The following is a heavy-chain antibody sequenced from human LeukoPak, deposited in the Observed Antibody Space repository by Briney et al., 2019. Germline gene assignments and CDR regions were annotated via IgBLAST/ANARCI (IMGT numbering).Heavy chain of an antibody. V-gene: IGHV3-23*01. D-gene: IGHD3-22*01. CDR3: VNCGTEATMLVVISEFDY. Sequence: GASLRLSCAASGFIFSSYAMNWVRQAPGKGLEWVSSISTSGGNKFYADSVKGRFTISRDNSKNTLYLQMNSLKAEDTAVYYCVNCGTEATMLVVISEFDYWGQGALVTVS. CDR1: GFIFSSYA. J-gene: IGHJ4*02. CDR2: ISTSGGNK.